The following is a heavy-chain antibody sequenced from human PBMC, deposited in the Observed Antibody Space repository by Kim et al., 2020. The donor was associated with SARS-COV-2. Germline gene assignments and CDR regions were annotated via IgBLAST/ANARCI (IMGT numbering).Heavy chain of an antibody. CDR2: IIPIFGTA. V-gene: IGHV1-69*13. J-gene: IGHJ6*03. D-gene: IGHD3-10*01. CDR3: AGLWFRELFPGYYYMDG. Sequence: SVKVSCKASGGTFSSYAISWVRQAPGQGLEWMGGIIPIFGTANYAQKFQGRVTITADESTSTAYMELSSLRSEDTAVYYCAGLWFRELFPGYYYMDGWGEGTTVTVSS. CDR1: GGTFSSYA.